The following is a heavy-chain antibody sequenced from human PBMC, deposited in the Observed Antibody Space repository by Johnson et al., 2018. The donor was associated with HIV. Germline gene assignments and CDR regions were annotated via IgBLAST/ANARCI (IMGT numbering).Heavy chain of an antibody. CDR1: GFTFSSYA. V-gene: IGHV3-30-3*02. CDR2: ISFDGSNK. CDR3: AKHGYGGNVFDAFDI. D-gene: IGHD4-23*01. J-gene: IGHJ3*02. Sequence: QMLLVESGGGVVQPGRSLRLSCAASGFTFSSYAMHWVRQAPGKGLEWVAVISFDGSNKYYADSVKSRFTISRDNSKNTLYLQMNSLRAEDTAVYYCAKHGYGGNVFDAFDIWGQGTMVTVSS.